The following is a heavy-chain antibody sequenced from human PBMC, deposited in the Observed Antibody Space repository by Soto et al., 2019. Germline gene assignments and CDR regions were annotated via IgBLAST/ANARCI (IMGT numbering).Heavy chain of an antibody. V-gene: IGHV4-59*01. Sequence: ETLSLTCTVSGGSIRSYYWSWIRQPPGKGLEWIGYIYYSGSTNYNPSLKSRVTILVDMSKNQFSLKLSSVTAADTAVYYCARVAGDGYNYNNWFDPWGQGTLVTVSS. J-gene: IGHJ5*02. D-gene: IGHD5-12*01. CDR3: ARVAGDGYNYNNWFDP. CDR2: IYYSGST. CDR1: GGSIRSYY.